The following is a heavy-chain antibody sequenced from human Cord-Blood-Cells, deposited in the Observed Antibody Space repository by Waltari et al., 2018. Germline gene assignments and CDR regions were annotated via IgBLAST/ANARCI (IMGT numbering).Heavy chain of an antibody. Sequence: QVQLQQWGAGLLKPSETLSTTCAVYVGSFSGYYWSWIRQPPGKGGEWIGEINHSGSTNSNPALKNRVTISVDTSKNQFSLKLSSVTAADTAVYYCAIKRRDGYNYFDYWGQGTLVTVSS. D-gene: IGHD5-12*01. CDR1: VGSFSGYY. CDR3: AIKRRDGYNYFDY. CDR2: INHSGST. J-gene: IGHJ4*02. V-gene: IGHV4-34*01.